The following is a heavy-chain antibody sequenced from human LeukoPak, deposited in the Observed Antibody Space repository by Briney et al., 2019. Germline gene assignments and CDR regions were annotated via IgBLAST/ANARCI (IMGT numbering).Heavy chain of an antibody. CDR3: ARPVGITNRVMEDY. CDR2: ISASGDRT. CDR1: GFTFNSYA. D-gene: IGHD2-8*01. J-gene: IGHJ4*01. V-gene: IGHV3-23*01. Sequence: GGSLRLSCAASGFTFNSYAMSWFRQAPGKGLEWVSSISASGDRTYYPGSVKGRFTISRDNSKNTLYLQMSSLRAEGTAVYYCARPVGITNRVMEDYWGHGTLVTVSS.